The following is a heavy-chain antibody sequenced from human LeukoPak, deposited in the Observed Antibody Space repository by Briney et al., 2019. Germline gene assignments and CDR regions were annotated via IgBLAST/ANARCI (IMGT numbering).Heavy chain of an antibody. D-gene: IGHD3-22*01. CDR3: AKGRTYYYDSSDVFDY. Sequence: GGSLRLSCAASGFTFSSYGMHWVRQAPGKWLEWVAVISYDGSDKYYADSVKGRFTISRDNSKNTLYLQMNSLRAEDTAVYYCAKGRTYYYDSSDVFDYWGQGTLVTVSS. J-gene: IGHJ4*02. CDR2: ISYDGSDK. CDR1: GFTFSSYG. V-gene: IGHV3-30*18.